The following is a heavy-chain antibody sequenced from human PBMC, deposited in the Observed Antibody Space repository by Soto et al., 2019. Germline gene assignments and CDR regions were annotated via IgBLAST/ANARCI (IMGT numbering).Heavy chain of an antibody. CDR2: IYYSGSS. D-gene: IGHD3-3*01. V-gene: IGHV4-59*01. CDR1: GGSLSSYY. J-gene: IGHJ6*02. Sequence: PSETLSLTCTVSGGSLSSYYWSWIRRNTGKGLEWIGYIYYSGSSNYNPSLKSRVTISVDTSKNQFSLKLSSVTAADTAVYYCARGITIFGVVTPYYYYGMDVWGQGTTVTVSS. CDR3: ARGITIFGVVTPYYYYGMDV.